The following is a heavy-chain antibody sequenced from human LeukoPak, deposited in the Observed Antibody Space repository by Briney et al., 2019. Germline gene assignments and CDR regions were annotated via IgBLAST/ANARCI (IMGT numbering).Heavy chain of an antibody. V-gene: IGHV3-30*18. CDR1: AFTFRTYG. CDR3: AKDRHPARTDGYYFEH. D-gene: IGHD1-14*01. Sequence: PGGSLRLSCAASAFTFRTYGMHWVRQAPGKGLEWVAVISYDANLKNYADSVKGRFTISRDNSKSTLYLQMNSLRAEDTAVYYCAKDRHPARTDGYYFEHWGQGTLVTVSS. CDR2: ISYDANLK. J-gene: IGHJ4*02.